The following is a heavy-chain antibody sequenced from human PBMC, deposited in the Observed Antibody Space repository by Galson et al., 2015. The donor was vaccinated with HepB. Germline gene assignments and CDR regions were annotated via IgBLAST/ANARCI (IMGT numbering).Heavy chain of an antibody. CDR1: GYTFTKYA. J-gene: IGHJ6*02. CDR2: INAGNGNT. D-gene: IGHD3-22*01. CDR3: ARDYYYDSSPYYYYYGMDV. Sequence: SVKVSCKASGYTFTKYAMHWVRQAPGQRLEWMGWINAGNGNTKYSQKFQGRVTITRDTSASTAYMELSSLRSEDTAVYYCARDYYYDSSPYYYYYGMDVWGQGTTVTGSS. V-gene: IGHV1-3*01.